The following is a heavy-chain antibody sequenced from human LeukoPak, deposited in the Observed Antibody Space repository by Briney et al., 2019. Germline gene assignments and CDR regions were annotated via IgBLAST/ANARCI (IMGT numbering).Heavy chain of an antibody. Sequence: GSVKVSCKVSGYTLTELSMNWVRQAPGKGLEWVSYISSIGSTIYYADSVKGRFTISRDNAKNSLYLQMNSLRAEDTAVYYCAELGITMIGGVWGKGTTVTISS. V-gene: IGHV3-48*03. CDR2: ISSIGSTI. CDR1: GYTLTELS. J-gene: IGHJ6*04. D-gene: IGHD3-10*02. CDR3: AELGITMIGGV.